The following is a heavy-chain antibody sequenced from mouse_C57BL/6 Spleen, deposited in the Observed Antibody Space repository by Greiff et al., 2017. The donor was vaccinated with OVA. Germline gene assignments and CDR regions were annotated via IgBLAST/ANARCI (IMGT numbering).Heavy chain of an antibody. D-gene: IGHD1-1*01. J-gene: IGHJ2*01. V-gene: IGHV5-17*01. CDR2: ISSGSSTI. CDR1: GFTFSDYG. CDR3: AKRGHYYGSTYHYFDY. Sequence: EVKLMESGGGLVKPGGSLKLSCAASGFTFSDYGMHWVRQAPEKGLEWVAYISSGSSTIYYADTVKGRFTLSRDNAKNTLFLQMTSLRSEDTAMYYCAKRGHYYGSTYHYFDYWGQGTTLTVSS.